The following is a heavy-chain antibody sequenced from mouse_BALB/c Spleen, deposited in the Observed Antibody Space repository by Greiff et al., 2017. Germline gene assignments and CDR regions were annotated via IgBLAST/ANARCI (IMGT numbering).Heavy chain of an antibody. CDR2: ISSGGSYT. CDR1: GFTFSSYG. Sequence: EVKVVESGGDLVKPGGSLKLSCAASGFTFSSYGMSWVRQTPDKRLEWVATISSGGSYTYYPDSVKGRFTISRDNAKNTLYLQMSSLKSEDTAMYYCARHRKDYDYDGRGFAYWGQGTLVTVSA. V-gene: IGHV5-6*01. CDR3: ARHRKDYDYDGRGFAY. D-gene: IGHD2-4*01. J-gene: IGHJ3*01.